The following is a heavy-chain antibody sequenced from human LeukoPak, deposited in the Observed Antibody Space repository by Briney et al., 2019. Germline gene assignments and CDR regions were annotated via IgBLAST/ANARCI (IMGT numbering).Heavy chain of an antibody. D-gene: IGHD4-17*01. V-gene: IGHV3-23*01. CDR2: ISGSGSNT. CDR3: AKSLTVTTRIHSIDP. CDR1: GFPFSTYA. Sequence: PGGSLRLSCAASGFPFSTYAMSWVRQAPGKGLEWVSSISGSGSNTYYADSVKGQFTISRDSSKSTIYLQMNSLRAEDTAVYYCAKSLTVTTRIHSIDPRGQGTLVTVSS. J-gene: IGHJ4*02.